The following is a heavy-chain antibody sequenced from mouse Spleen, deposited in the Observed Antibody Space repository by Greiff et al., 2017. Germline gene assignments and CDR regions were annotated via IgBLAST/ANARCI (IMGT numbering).Heavy chain of an antibody. D-gene: IGHD1-1*01. CDR3: ARHYYDGSKSSWFAY. J-gene: IGHJ3*01. CDR2: ISSGSSTI. Sequence: EVHLVESGGGLVQPGGSRKLSCAASGFTFSSFGMHWVRQAPEKGLEWVAYISSGSSTIYYADTVKGRFTISRDNPKNTLFLQMTSLRSEDTAMYYCARHYYDGSKSSWFAYWGQGTLVTVSA. CDR1: GFTFSSFG. V-gene: IGHV5-17*02.